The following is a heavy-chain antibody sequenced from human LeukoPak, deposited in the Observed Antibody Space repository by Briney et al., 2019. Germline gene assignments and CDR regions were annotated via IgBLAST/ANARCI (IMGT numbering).Heavy chain of an antibody. D-gene: IGHD3-9*01. CDR3: AKSPPPYDILTGYPPL. Sequence: PSETLSLTCTVSGGSISSYYWSWIRQPAGKGLEWIGRIYTSGSTNYNPSLKSRVTMSVDTSKNQFSLKLSSVTAADTAVYYCAKSPPPYDILTGYPPLWGQGTLVTVSS. CDR1: GGSISSYY. CDR2: IYTSGST. J-gene: IGHJ4*02. V-gene: IGHV4-4*07.